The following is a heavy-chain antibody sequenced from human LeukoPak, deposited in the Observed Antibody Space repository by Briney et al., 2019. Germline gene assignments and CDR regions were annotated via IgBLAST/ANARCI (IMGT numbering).Heavy chain of an antibody. D-gene: IGHD2-8*02. V-gene: IGHV3-23*01. CDR3: TRVQAGRSGHMDV. J-gene: IGHJ6*02. CDR1: GFTFSVAA. Sequence: GGSLRLSCAASGFTFSVAAMTWVRQAPGKGLEWVSLIGASGESTYYADSVKGRFTISRDNAKNTLYLQMNSLRDEDAAVYQCTRVQAGRSGHMDVWGRGTTVTVSS. CDR2: IGASGEST.